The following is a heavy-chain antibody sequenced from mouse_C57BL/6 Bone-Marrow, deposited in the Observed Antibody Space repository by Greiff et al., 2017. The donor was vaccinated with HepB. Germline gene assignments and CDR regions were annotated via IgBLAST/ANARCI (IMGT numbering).Heavy chain of an antibody. V-gene: IGHV3-6*01. D-gene: IGHD1-1*01. Sequence: VQLQQSGPGLVKPSQSLSLTCSVTGYSITSGYYWNWIRQFPGNKLEWMGYISYDGSNNYNPSLKNRISITRDTSKNQFFLNLNSVTTEDTATYYCAITTVVATDYWGQGTSVTVSS. CDR3: AITTVVATDY. J-gene: IGHJ4*01. CDR2: ISYDGSN. CDR1: GYSITSGYY.